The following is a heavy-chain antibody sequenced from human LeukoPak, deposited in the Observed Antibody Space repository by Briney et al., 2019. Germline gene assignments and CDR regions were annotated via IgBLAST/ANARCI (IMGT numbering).Heavy chain of an antibody. CDR1: GGFFSGYY. V-gene: IGHV4-34*01. D-gene: IGHD3-22*01. CDR3: ARGSNPLKWFYHRIQFDY. J-gene: IGHJ4*02. CDR2: INHSGST. Sequence: SETLSLTCAVYGGFFSGYYWSWIRQPPGKGLEWIGEINHSGSTNYNPSLKSRVTISVDTSKNQFSLKLSSVTAADTAVYYCARGSNPLKWFYHRIQFDYWGQGTLVTVSS.